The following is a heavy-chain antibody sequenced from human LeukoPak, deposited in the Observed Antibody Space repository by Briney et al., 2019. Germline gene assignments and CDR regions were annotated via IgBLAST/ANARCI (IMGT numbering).Heavy chain of an antibody. Sequence: SETLSLTCAVYGGSFSGYYWSWIRQPPGKGLEWIGEINHSGSTNYNPSLKSRVTISVDTSKNQFSLKLSSVTAADTAVYYCARQGVYYGSGSYDFSKRKEYFQHRGQGTLVTVSS. CDR2: INHSGST. J-gene: IGHJ1*01. CDR1: GGSFSGYY. V-gene: IGHV4-34*01. D-gene: IGHD3-10*01. CDR3: ARQGVYYGSGSYDFSKRKEYFQH.